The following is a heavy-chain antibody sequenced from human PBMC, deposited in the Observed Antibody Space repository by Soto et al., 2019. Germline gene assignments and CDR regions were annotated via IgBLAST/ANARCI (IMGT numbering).Heavy chain of an antibody. J-gene: IGHJ4*02. V-gene: IGHV3-7*01. D-gene: IGHD4-17*01. CDR3: ARVQDYGDYVIDFDY. CDR1: GFTFSSYW. Sequence: GGSLRLSCAASGFTFSSYWMSWVRQAPGKGLEWVANIKQDGSEKYYVDSVKGRFTISRDNAKNSLYLQMNSLRAEDTAVYYCARVQDYGDYVIDFDYWGQGTLVTVSS. CDR2: IKQDGSEK.